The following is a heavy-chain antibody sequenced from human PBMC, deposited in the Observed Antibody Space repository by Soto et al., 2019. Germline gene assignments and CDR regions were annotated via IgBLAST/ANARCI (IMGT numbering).Heavy chain of an antibody. CDR1: GYTLSELS. V-gene: IGHV1-24*01. CDR2: FDSEDGET. CDR3: ATLRAGGTPAGIAVGRWFDP. J-gene: IGHJ5*01. Sequence: ASVKVSCKVSGYTLSELSMHWVRQAPGKGLEWMGGFDSEDGETIYLQKFQGRVTMTEDTSTDTAYMELSSLRSEDTAVYYCATLRAGGTPAGIAVGRWFDPWAQGSLVTVSS. D-gene: IGHD6-19*01.